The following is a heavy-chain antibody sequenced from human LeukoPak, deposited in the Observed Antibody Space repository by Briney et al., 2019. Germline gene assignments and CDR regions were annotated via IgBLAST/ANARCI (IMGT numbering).Heavy chain of an antibody. V-gene: IGHV3-66*01. CDR2: IYSGGST. D-gene: IGHD3-16*01. Sequence: SGGSLRLSCAASGFTVSSNYMSWVRQAPGKGLEWVSVIYSGGSTYYADSVKGRFTISRDNSENTLYLQMNSLRAEDTAVYYCARGGSLRPFDYWGQGTLVTVSS. J-gene: IGHJ4*02. CDR3: ARGGSLRPFDY. CDR1: GFTVSSNY.